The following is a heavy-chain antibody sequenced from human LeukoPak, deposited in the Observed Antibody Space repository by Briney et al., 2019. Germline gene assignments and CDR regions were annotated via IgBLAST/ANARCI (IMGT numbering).Heavy chain of an antibody. Sequence: SETLSLTCTVSGGSISSYYWSWIRQPPGKGLEWIGYIYYSGSTNYNPSLKSRVTISVDTSKNQFSLKLSSETAADTAVYYCARQKPYYYGSGSYLDYWGQGTLVTVSS. D-gene: IGHD3-10*01. J-gene: IGHJ4*02. CDR3: ARQKPYYYGSGSYLDY. V-gene: IGHV4-59*08. CDR2: IYYSGST. CDR1: GGSISSYY.